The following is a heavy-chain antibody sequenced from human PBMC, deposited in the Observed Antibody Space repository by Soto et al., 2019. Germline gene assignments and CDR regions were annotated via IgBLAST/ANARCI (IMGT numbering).Heavy chain of an antibody. CDR2: IYYNGNT. CDR1: GGSISSSPYY. CDR3: ARHGPLSNNWNQLDY. V-gene: IGHV4-39*01. Sequence: SETLSLTCTVSGGSISSSPYYWGWIRQPPGKGLEWIGNIYYNGNTFYNPSLKSRVTISVDTSKNQFSLKLSSVAAADTAVYYCARHGPLSNNWNQLDYWGQGTLVTVSS. J-gene: IGHJ4*02. D-gene: IGHD1-1*01.